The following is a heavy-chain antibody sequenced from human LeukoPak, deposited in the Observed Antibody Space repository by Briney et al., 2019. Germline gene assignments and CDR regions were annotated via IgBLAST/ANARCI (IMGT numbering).Heavy chain of an antibody. V-gene: IGHV4-39*01. CDR3: ARRAYSAAYWKHFDY. J-gene: IGHJ4*02. Sequence: PGGSLRLSCAASGFTFSSHAMSWVRQAPGKGLEWIGSIYYHENTYYNSSLKSRVTISVDTSKNQFSLKLNSVTAADTAVYFCARRAYSAAYWKHFDYWGQGTLVTVSS. D-gene: IGHD1-1*01. CDR2: IYYHENT. CDR1: GFTFSSHA.